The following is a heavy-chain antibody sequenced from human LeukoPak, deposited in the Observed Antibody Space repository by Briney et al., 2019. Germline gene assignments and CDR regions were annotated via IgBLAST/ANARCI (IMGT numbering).Heavy chain of an antibody. CDR3: ARGPRWLQLRGYFDY. J-gene: IGHJ4*02. CDR2: INHSGST. V-gene: IGHV4-34*01. D-gene: IGHD5-24*01. Sequence: SSETLSLTCAVYGGSFSGYYWSWIRQPPGKGLEWIGEINHSGSTNYNPSLKSRVTISVDTSKNQFSLKLSSVTAADTAVYYCARGPRWLQLRGYFDYWGQGTLVTVSS. CDR1: GGSFSGYY.